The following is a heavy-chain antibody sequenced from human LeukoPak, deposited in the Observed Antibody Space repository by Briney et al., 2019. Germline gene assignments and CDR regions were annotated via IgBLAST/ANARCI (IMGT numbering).Heavy chain of an antibody. V-gene: IGHV4-59*01. CDR2: IYYSGST. J-gene: IGHJ4*02. CDR1: GGSISSYY. D-gene: IGHD5-18*01. Sequence: PSETLSLTCTVSGGSISSYYWSWIRQPPGKGLEWIGYIYYSGSTNYNPSLKSRVTISVDTSKNQFSLKLSSVTAADTAVYYCARGRGYSYGYWAYCGQGTLVTVSS. CDR3: ARGRGYSYGYWAY.